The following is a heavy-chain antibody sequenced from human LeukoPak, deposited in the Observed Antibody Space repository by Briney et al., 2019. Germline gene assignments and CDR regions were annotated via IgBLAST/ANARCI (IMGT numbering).Heavy chain of an antibody. CDR3: AKDSGYSSSWYAIDI. J-gene: IGHJ3*02. V-gene: IGHV3-21*01. CDR1: GFTFSSYS. D-gene: IGHD6-13*01. Sequence: GGSLRLSCAASGFTFSSYSMNWVRQAPGKGLEWVSSISSSSSYIYYADSVKGRFTISRDNAKNSLYLQMNSLRADDTAAYYCAKDSGYSSSWYAIDIWGQGTMVTVSS. CDR2: ISSSSSYI.